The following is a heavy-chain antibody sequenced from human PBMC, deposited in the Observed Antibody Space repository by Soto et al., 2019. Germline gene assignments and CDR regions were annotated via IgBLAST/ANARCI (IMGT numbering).Heavy chain of an antibody. CDR3: ARVRNYGEFGDY. D-gene: IGHD3-10*01. J-gene: IGHJ4*02. Sequence: QVQLVQSGAEVKKPGASVRVACKASGYIFSNYGISWVRQAPGQGLEWMGGISAYNGDTNYAQNLKDRVTITTDTSTRTAYMELRSLSADDTAVYYCARVRNYGEFGDYWGQGSLVTVSS. V-gene: IGHV1-18*01. CDR2: ISAYNGDT. CDR1: GYIFSNYG.